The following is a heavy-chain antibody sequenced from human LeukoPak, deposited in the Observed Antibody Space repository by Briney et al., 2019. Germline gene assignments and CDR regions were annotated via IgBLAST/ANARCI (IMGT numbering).Heavy chain of an antibody. CDR2: IKSKTEGGTT. CDR3: VRDQYCASSSCPGAFDL. CDR1: GFSINYDW. V-gene: IGHV3-15*01. Sequence: GGSLRLSCAASGFSINYDWMSWVRQAPGKGLEWVGRIKSKTEGGTTEYAAPVKGRFTISRDDSRNTLYLQTSSLKSEDTAVYYCVRDQYCASSSCPGAFDLWGQGTVVTVSS. J-gene: IGHJ3*01. D-gene: IGHD2-2*01.